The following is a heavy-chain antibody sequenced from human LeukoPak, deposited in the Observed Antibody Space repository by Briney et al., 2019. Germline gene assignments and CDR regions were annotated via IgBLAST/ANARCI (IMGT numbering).Heavy chain of an antibody. CDR2: INHSGST. D-gene: IGHD3-3*01. CDR1: SGSFSGYY. V-gene: IGHV4-34*01. CDR3: ARGGDFWSGYYVDY. Sequence: PSETLSLTCAVYSGSFSGYYWSWIRQPPGKGLEWIGEINHSGSTNYNPSLKSRVTISVDTSKNQFSLKLSSVTAADTAVYYCARGGDFWSGYYVDYWGQGTLVTVSS. J-gene: IGHJ4*02.